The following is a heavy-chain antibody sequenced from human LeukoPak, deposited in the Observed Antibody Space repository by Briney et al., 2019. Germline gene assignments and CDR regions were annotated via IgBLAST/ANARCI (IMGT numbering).Heavy chain of an antibody. CDR3: TRGLAAAYDYNWFDS. CDR1: GGSISDYY. J-gene: IGHJ5*01. V-gene: IGHV4-4*07. CDR2: INASGTT. Sequence: TSSETLSLTCSVSGGSISDYYWTWIRQPAGKGLEWIGRINASGTTRYNPSLKSRLAMSVDTSKNQFSLKLTSVTAADTAVYFCTRGLAAAYDYNWFDSWGQGTLVTVSS. D-gene: IGHD5-12*01.